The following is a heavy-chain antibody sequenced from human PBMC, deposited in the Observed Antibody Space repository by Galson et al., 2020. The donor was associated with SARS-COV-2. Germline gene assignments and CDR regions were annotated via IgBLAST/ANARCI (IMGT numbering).Heavy chain of an antibody. J-gene: IGHJ4*02. Sequence: SETLSLTCNVSGGSISYSSFNWAWIRQPPGKGLEWIGSTYYSGSTFYNPSLKSRVTVSVDTSKNQFSLSLNSVTAADTAIYYCVRHYSDSNFGFWGRGTLVTVSS. CDR2: TYYSGST. CDR3: VRHYSDSNFGF. V-gene: IGHV4-39*01. D-gene: IGHD3-22*01. CDR1: GGSISYSSFN.